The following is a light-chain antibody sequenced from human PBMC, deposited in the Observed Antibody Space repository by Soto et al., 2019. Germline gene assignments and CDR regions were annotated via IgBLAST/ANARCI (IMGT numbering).Light chain of an antibody. Sequence: EIVLTQSPATLSLSPVERATLSCRASQSVSSYLAWYQQKPGQAPRLLIYGASTRATGIPARFSGSGSGTEFTLTISSLQSEDLAVYYCQQYNNWPWTFGQGTKVDIK. V-gene: IGKV3-15*01. J-gene: IGKJ1*01. CDR2: GAS. CDR1: QSVSSY. CDR3: QQYNNWPWT.